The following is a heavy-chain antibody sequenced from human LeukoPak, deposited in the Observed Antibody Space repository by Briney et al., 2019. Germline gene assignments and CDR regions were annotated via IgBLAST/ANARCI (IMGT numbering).Heavy chain of an antibody. CDR1: GFTFSSYG. CDR3: AKDPSGSYPFDY. V-gene: IGHV3-33*06. D-gene: IGHD1-26*01. J-gene: IGHJ4*02. Sequence: GRSLRLSCAASGFTFSSYGMHWVRQAPGKGLEWVAVIWYGGSNKYYADSVKGRFTISRDNSKNTLYLQMNSLRAEDTAVYYCAKDPSGSYPFDYWGQGTLVTVSS. CDR2: IWYGGSNK.